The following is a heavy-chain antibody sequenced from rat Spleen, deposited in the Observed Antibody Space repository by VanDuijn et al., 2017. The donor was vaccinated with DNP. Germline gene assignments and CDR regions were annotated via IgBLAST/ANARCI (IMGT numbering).Heavy chain of an antibody. CDR2: INKDSSTI. CDR1: GFNFNDYW. J-gene: IGHJ2*01. V-gene: IGHV4-2*01. CDR3: ARGPNYGGYADYFDY. Sequence: EVKLVESGGGLVQPGSSLKLSCAASGFNFNDYWMGWVRQAPGKGLEWIGQINKDSSTIHYSPSLKDKLTISRDSAQNTLYLQMSKLGSEDTAIYYCARGPNYGGYADYFDYWGQGVTVTVSS. D-gene: IGHD1-11*01.